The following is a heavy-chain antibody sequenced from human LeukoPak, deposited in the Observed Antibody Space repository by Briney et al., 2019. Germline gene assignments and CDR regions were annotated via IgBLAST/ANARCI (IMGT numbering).Heavy chain of an antibody. CDR3: AKGCCPIDY. D-gene: IGHD2-8*01. V-gene: IGHV3-23*01. J-gene: IGHJ4*02. CDR1: GFTFSTYA. CDR2: ISGSGGST. Sequence: GGSLKLSCAASGFTFSTYAMSWVRQAPGKGLEWVSAISGSGGSTYYADSVKGRFTISRDNSKNTLYLQMNSLRAEDTAVYFCAKGCCPIDYWGQGTLVTVSS.